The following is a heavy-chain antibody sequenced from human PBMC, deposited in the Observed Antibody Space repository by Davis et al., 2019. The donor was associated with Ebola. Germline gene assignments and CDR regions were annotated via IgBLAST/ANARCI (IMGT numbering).Heavy chain of an antibody. Sequence: GESLKIPCAASGFTFSSYWMHWVRQAPGKGLVWVSRINSDGSSTSYADSVKGRFTISRDNAKNTLYLQMNSLRAEDTAVYYCARDRPYYYGMDVWGQGTTVTVSS. CDR1: GFTFSSYW. V-gene: IGHV3-74*01. CDR2: INSDGSST. CDR3: ARDRPYYYGMDV. J-gene: IGHJ6*02.